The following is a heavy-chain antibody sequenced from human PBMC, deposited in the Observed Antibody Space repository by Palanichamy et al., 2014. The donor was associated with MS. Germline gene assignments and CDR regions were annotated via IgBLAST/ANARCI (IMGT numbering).Heavy chain of an antibody. CDR2: IHSGGREK. CDR1: RFTFRTYD. V-gene: IGHV3-30*02. J-gene: IGHJ4*02. D-gene: IGHD2/OR15-2a*01. Sequence: QVQLVESGGGVVQPGGSLRLSCAASRFTFRTYDMHWVRQSPGKGLEWVAFIHSGGREKYYADSVKGRFTISRDDSKNTLYLQMNSLRTEDTAVYHCAKDSVGTTFGSDHYWGQGTLVSVSS. CDR3: AKDSVGTTFGSDHY.